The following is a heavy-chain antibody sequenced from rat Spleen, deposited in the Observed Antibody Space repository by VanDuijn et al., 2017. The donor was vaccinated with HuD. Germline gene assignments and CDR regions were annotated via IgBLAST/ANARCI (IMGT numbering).Heavy chain of an antibody. V-gene: IGHV5-25*01. CDR2: ISPSGDNT. J-gene: IGHJ2*01. Sequence: EVQLVESGGGLVQPGGSLKLSCAASGFTFSNYYMAWVRQAPTKGLEWVTYISPSGDNTFYRDSVKGRFTISRDNAKSTLYLQMDSLRSEDTATYYCASLNWEDYFDYWGHGVMVTVSS. CDR3: ASLNWEDYFDY. D-gene: IGHD5-1*01. CDR1: GFTFSNYY.